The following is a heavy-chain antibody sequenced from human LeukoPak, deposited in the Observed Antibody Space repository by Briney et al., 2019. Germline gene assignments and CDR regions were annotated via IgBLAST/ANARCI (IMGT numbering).Heavy chain of an antibody. CDR1: GFTFSDYY. V-gene: IGHV3-11*04. J-gene: IGHJ4*02. D-gene: IGHD6-13*01. CDR2: ISSSGSTI. Sequence: GGSLRLSCAASGFTFSDYYMSWIRQAPGKGLEWVSYISSSGSTIYYADSVKGRFTISRDNAKNSLYLQMNSLRAEDTAVYYCTKDGRRYSSSPYPYEYWGQGTLVTVSS. CDR3: TKDGRRYSSSPYPYEY.